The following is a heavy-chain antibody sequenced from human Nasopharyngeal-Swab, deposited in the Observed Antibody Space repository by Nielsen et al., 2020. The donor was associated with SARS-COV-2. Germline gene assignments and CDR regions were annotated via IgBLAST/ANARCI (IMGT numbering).Heavy chain of an antibody. D-gene: IGHD3-22*01. CDR3: ARNVYYYDARTSDY. J-gene: IGHJ4*02. CDR1: GFTFSSYG. V-gene: IGHV3-33*01. CDR2: IWYDGSNK. Sequence: GESLKISCAASGFTFSSYGMHWVRQAPGKGLEWVAVIWYDGSNKYYADSVKGRFTISRDNSKNTLYLQMNSLRAEDTAVYYCARNVYYYDARTSDYWGQGTLVTVSS.